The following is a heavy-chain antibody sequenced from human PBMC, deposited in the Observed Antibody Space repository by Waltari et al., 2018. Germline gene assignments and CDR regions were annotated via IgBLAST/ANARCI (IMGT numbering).Heavy chain of an antibody. CDR2: GDPEDGKT. J-gene: IGHJ4*02. CDR1: GYTFNDYY. Sequence: EVQLIQSGAEVKKPGASVKISCKASGYTFNDYYMHWVQQAPGKGLEWMGRGDPEDGKTKYAEKFQGRVTMTADTSTDTAYMELSSLRSEDTAVYYCARTTTLKSLDYWGQGTLVTVSS. V-gene: IGHV1-69-2*01. D-gene: IGHD4-17*01. CDR3: ARTTTLKSLDY.